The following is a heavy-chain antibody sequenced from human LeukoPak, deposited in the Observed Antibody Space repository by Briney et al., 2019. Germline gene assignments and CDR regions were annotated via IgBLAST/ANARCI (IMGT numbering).Heavy chain of an antibody. CDR2: MNPNSDNT. J-gene: IGHJ4*02. V-gene: IGHV1-8*01. D-gene: IGHD6-19*01. CDR1: GYTFTSYD. CDR3: ARVYPVAGTPDY. Sequence: ASVKVSCKASGYTFTSYDINWVRQATGQGLEWMGWMNPNSDNTGYAQKFQGRVTMTRNTSISTAYMELSSLRSEDTAVYYCARVYPVAGTPDYWGQGTLVTVSS.